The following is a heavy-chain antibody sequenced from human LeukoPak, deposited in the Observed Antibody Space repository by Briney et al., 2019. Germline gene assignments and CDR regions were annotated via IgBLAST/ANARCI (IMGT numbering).Heavy chain of an antibody. CDR1: GFTFSSYS. CDR3: ARGVGDITMIVVVFDY. J-gene: IGHJ4*02. D-gene: IGHD3-22*01. CDR2: INHSGST. V-gene: IGHV4-34*01. Sequence: GSLRLSCAASGFTFSSYSMNWVRQAPGKGLEWIGEINHSGSTNYNPSLKSRVTISVDTSKNQFSLKLSSVTAADTAVYYCARGVGDITMIVVVFDYWGQGTLVTVSS.